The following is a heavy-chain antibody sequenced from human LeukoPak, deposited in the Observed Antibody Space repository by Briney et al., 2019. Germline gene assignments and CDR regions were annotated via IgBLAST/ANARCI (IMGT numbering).Heavy chain of an antibody. D-gene: IGHD1-26*01. V-gene: IGHV3-48*03. J-gene: IGHJ4*02. CDR3: ARWGWELLAFDY. CDR1: GFTFSSYE. CDR2: ISSSGSTI. Sequence: GGSLRLSCAASGFTFSSYEMNWVRQAPGKGLEWVSYISSSGSTIYYADSVKGRFTISRDNAKNSLYLQMNSLRAEDTAVYYCARWGWELLAFDYWGQGTLVTVSS.